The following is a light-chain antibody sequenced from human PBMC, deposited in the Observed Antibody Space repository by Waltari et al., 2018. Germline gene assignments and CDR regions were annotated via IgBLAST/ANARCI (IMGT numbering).Light chain of an antibody. CDR1: SLRSYH. V-gene: IGLV3-19*01. CDR3: HSRDASGVGGA. J-gene: IGLJ2*01. Sequence: TQDPAVSMAVGQTVRITCQGDSLRSYHASWYQQRPGQAPKLLIYDQNNRPSGVPGRFSGSSSDNTASLTITGAQAEDEAYYYCHSRDASGVGGAFGGGTKLTVL. CDR2: DQN.